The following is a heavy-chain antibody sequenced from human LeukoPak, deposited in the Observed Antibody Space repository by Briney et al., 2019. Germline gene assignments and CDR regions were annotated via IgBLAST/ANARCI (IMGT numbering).Heavy chain of an antibody. CDR1: GGSISGYY. J-gene: IGHJ4*02. CDR2: VSYSGST. CDR3: ARWNPYDSSGYYYAFDY. D-gene: IGHD3-22*01. V-gene: IGHV4-59*01. Sequence: SETLSLTCTVSGGSISGYYWSWIRQPPGKGLEWVGYVSYSGSTNYNPSLKSRVTMSVDTSKNQVSLKLRSVTTADTAVYYCARWNPYDSSGYYYAFDYWGQGTLSPSPQ.